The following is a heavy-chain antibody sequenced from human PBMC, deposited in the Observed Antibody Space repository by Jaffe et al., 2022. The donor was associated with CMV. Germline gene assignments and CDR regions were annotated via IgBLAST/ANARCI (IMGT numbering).Heavy chain of an antibody. CDR3: ARQYSRGGYSYGFDS. J-gene: IGHJ4*02. Sequence: VQLVQSGAEAKRPGESLRISCKASGYSFNNYWIGWVRQMPGKGLEWMGIIWPGDSETRYSPSFQGQVTMSADKSITTAYLQWRSLKASDSAIYYCARQYSRGGYSYGFDSWGQGTLVTVSS. D-gene: IGHD5-18*01. CDR2: IWPGDSET. CDR1: GYSFNNYW. V-gene: IGHV5-51*01.